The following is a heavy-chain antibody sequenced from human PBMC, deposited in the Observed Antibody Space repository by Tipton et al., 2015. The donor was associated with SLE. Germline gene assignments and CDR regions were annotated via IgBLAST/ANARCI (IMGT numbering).Heavy chain of an antibody. CDR3: ASVSRGYRVRGVIDY. CDR2: IYTSGST. J-gene: IGHJ4*02. CDR1: GYSISSGYY. D-gene: IGHD3-10*01. Sequence: TLSLTCTVSGYSISSGYYWGWIRQPPGKGLEWIGRIYTSGSTNYNPSLKSRVTISVDTSKNQFSLKLSSVTAADTAVYYCASVSRGYRVRGVIDYWGQGTLVTVSS. V-gene: IGHV4-38-2*02.